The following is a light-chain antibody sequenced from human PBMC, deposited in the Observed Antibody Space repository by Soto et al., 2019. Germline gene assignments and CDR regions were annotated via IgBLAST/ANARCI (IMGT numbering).Light chain of an antibody. J-gene: IGKJ2*01. CDR1: QSVTSGY. V-gene: IGKV3-20*01. CDR2: GAS. CDR3: QQYGNSPET. Sequence: EIVLTQSPGTLSLSPGERATLSCRASQSVTSGYLAWYQQKPGQAPRLLIYGASNRATGIPDRFSGSGSGTDFTHTISRLEPEDFAVYHCQQYGNSPETFGQGTKLESK.